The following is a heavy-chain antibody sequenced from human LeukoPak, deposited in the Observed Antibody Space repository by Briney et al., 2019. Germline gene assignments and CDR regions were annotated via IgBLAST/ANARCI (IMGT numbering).Heavy chain of an antibody. CDR2: IYYTGRT. Sequence: SETLSLTCNVSGGSITSYYWSWIRQPPGKGLEWSGDIYYTGRTDHNSSHKSRVTISVDTSRSQFSLKLSSVTTADTAVYYCARAPPRGVGPTHFDYWGQGILVTVSS. CDR3: ARAPPRGVGPTHFDY. CDR1: GGSITSYY. D-gene: IGHD1-26*01. J-gene: IGHJ4*02. V-gene: IGHV4-59*01.